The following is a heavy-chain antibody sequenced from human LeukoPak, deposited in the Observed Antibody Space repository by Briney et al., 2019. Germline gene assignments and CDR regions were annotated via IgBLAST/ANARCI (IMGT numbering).Heavy chain of an antibody. V-gene: IGHV1-69*01. CDR3: ARTLVVGGGTPNYYYMDV. CDR2: IIPIFDTT. D-gene: IGHD2-15*01. Sequence: ASVKVSCTASGGTFSSYAISWVRQAPGQGLEWMGGIIPIFDTTNYARKFQGRVTITADESTSTASMELRSLRSEDTAVYYCARTLVVGGGTPNYYYMDVWGKGTTVTVSS. J-gene: IGHJ6*03. CDR1: GGTFSSYA.